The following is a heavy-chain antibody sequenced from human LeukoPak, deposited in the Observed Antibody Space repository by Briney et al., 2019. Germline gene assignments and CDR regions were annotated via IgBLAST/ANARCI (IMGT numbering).Heavy chain of an antibody. J-gene: IGHJ6*02. V-gene: IGHV4-34*01. CDR3: AREKDIVVVPAAMGMDV. CDR1: GGSFSGYY. D-gene: IGHD2-2*01. CDR2: INLSGST. Sequence: SETLSLTCAVYGGSFSGYYWSWIRQPPGKGLEWIGEINLSGSTNYNPSLKSRVTISVGTSKNQFSLKLSSVTAADTAVYYCAREKDIVVVPAAMGMDVWGQGTTVTVSS.